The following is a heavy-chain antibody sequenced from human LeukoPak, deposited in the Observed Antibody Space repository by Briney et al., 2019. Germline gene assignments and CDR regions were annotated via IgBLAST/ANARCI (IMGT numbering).Heavy chain of an antibody. CDR1: GFTFSSYS. V-gene: IGHV3-48*01. Sequence: PGGSLRLSCAASGFTFSSYSMNWVRQAPGEGLEWVSYISRSGSAIYYADSVKGRFAISRDYYKHTLSLQMNRLSAEDTAVYYCVRDGSGYDMWDWGQGTLVTVSS. CDR2: ISRSGSAI. D-gene: IGHD5-12*01. CDR3: VRDGSGYDMWD. J-gene: IGHJ4*02.